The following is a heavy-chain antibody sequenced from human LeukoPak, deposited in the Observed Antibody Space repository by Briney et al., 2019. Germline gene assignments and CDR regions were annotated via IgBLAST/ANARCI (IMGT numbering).Heavy chain of an antibody. CDR2: IYYSGST. V-gene: IGHV4-59*01. J-gene: IGHJ4*02. CDR1: GGSISSYY. D-gene: IGHD3-10*01. Sequence: SETLSLTCTASGGSISSYYWSRIRQPPGKGLEWIGYIYYSGSTNYNPSLKSRVTISVDTSKNQFSLKLSSVTAADTAVYYCARETRYYYGSGSYYNFDYWGQGTLVTVSS. CDR3: ARETRYYYGSGSYYNFDY.